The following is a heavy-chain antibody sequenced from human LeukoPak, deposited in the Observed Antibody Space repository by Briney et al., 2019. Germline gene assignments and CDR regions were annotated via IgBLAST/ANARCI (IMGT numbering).Heavy chain of an antibody. CDR1: GFTFSSYW. Sequence: HAGGSLRLSCTASGFTFSSYWMNWVRQAPGKGLEWVSAISGSGGSTYYADSVKGRFTISRDNSKNTLYLQMNSLRAEDTAVYYCAKGLTILPLGRRRNYYGMDVWGQGTTVTVSS. J-gene: IGHJ6*02. CDR2: ISGSGGST. D-gene: IGHD3-3*01. V-gene: IGHV3-23*01. CDR3: AKGLTILPLGRRRNYYGMDV.